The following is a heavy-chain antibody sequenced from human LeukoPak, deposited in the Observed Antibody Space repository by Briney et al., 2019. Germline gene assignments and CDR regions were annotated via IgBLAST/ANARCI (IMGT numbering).Heavy chain of an antibody. CDR1: GYTFTGYY. CDR2: ISAYNGNT. V-gene: IGHV1-18*04. CDR3: ARWYSGYVNDY. D-gene: IGHD5-12*01. J-gene: IGHJ4*02. Sequence: ASVKVSCKASGYTFTGYYMHWVRQAPGQGLEWMGWISAYNGNTNYAQKLQGRVTMTTDTSTSTAYMELRSLRSDDTAVYYCARWYSGYVNDYWGQGTLVTVSS.